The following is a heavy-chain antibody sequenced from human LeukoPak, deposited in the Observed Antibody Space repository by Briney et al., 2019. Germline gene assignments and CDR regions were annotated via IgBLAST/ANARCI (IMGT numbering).Heavy chain of an antibody. D-gene: IGHD3-9*01. J-gene: IGHJ4*02. CDR2: ISSSSSYI. CDR1: GFTFSSYS. Sequence: GGSLRLSCAASGFTFSSYSMNWVRRAPGKGLEWVSSISSSSSYIYYADSVKGRFTISRDNAKNSLYMQMNSLRAEDTAVYYCARQYYDILTGYYKPGDYFDYWGQGTLVTVSS. V-gene: IGHV3-21*01. CDR3: ARQYYDILTGYYKPGDYFDY.